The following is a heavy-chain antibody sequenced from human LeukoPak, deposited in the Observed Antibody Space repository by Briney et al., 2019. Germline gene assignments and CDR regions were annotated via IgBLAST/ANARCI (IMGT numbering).Heavy chain of an antibody. V-gene: IGHV3-66*01. CDR2: IYSGGST. Sequence: GGSLRLSCAASGFTFSSYAMHWVRQAPGKGLEWVSVIYSGGSTYYADSVKGRFTISRDNSKNTLYLQMNSLRAEDTAVYYCARAGSYYRYYYYGMDVWGQGTTVTVSS. D-gene: IGHD1-26*01. CDR1: GFTFSSYA. J-gene: IGHJ6*02. CDR3: ARAGSYYRYYYYGMDV.